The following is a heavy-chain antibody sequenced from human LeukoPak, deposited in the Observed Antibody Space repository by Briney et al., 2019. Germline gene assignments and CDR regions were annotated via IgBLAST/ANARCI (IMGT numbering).Heavy chain of an antibody. J-gene: IGHJ4*02. CDR2: IGFAGDT. V-gene: IGHV3-13*04. D-gene: IGHD3-9*01. Sequence: GGSLRLSCAASGFTFSNYDMHWVRQATGEGLEWVSAIGFAGDTYYAGSVKGRFTISRENAKNSLYLRMNSLRAGDTAVYYCARGNILTGYSDWGQGTLVTVSS. CDR3: ARGNILTGYSD. CDR1: GFTFSNYD.